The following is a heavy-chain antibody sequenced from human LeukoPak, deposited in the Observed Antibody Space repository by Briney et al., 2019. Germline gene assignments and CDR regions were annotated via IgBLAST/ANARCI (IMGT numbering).Heavy chain of an antibody. Sequence: SETPSLTCAVYGGSFSGYYWSWIRQPPGKGLEWIGEINHSGSTNYNPSLKSRVTISVDTSKNQFSLKLSSVTAADTAVYYCARYGGNVVVPAVLDYWGQGTLVTVSS. D-gene: IGHD2-2*01. V-gene: IGHV4-34*01. CDR1: GGSFSGYY. J-gene: IGHJ4*02. CDR2: INHSGST. CDR3: ARYGGNVVVPAVLDY.